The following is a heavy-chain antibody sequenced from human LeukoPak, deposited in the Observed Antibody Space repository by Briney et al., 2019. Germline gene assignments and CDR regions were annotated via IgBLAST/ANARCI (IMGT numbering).Heavy chain of an antibody. Sequence: GGSLRLSCTASGFTFNDYYMTWIRQAPGKGLEWISSISGSDGTIFYADSVKGRFTISRDNSKNTLYLQMNSLRAEDTAVYYCARTTGPFDYWGQGTLVTVSS. CDR1: GFTFNDYY. J-gene: IGHJ4*02. V-gene: IGHV3-11*04. CDR2: ISGSDGTI. D-gene: IGHD4-17*01. CDR3: ARTTGPFDY.